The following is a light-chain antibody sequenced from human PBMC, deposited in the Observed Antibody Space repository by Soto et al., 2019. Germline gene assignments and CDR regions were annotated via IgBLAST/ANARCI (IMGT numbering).Light chain of an antibody. CDR1: QSVRSN. J-gene: IGKJ1*01. CDR2: GAS. CDR3: QQYDDWPPAWT. Sequence: EIVLTQSPATLSLSPGERATLSCGASQSVRSNLAWYQQKPGQSPRLLIYGASTRATGIPARFSGSGSGTQFTLTISSLQSEDFAVYYCQQYDDWPPAWTFGQGTKVDIK. V-gene: IGKV3-15*01.